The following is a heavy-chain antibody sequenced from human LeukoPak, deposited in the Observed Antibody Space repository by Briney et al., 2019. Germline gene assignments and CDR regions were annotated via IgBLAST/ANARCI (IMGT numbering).Heavy chain of an antibody. CDR3: AREGDSSGYYGFYFDY. D-gene: IGHD3-22*01. CDR1: GGSISSGSYY. V-gene: IGHV4-61*02. Sequence: SETLSLTCTVSGGSISSGSYYWSWIRQPAGKGLEWIGRIYTSGSTNYNPSLKSRVTVSVDTSKNQFSLKLSSVTAADTAVYYCAREGDSSGYYGFYFDYWGQGTLVTVSS. CDR2: IYTSGST. J-gene: IGHJ4*02.